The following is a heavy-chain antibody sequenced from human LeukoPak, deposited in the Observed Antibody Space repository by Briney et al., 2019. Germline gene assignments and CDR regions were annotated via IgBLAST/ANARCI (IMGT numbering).Heavy chain of an antibody. V-gene: IGHV3-33*01. CDR1: GFPFSSYG. CDR2: IWYDGSNM. D-gene: IGHD6-19*01. CDR3: TTIRGSGWSYWYFDF. Sequence: PGRSLRLSCAGSGFPFSSYGMQWVHQAPGKGLEWVALIWYDGSNMYYADSAKGRFTISKDNSKNTLYLQMNSLRAEDTAVYYCTTIRGSGWSYWYFDFWGRGTLVTVSS. J-gene: IGHJ2*01.